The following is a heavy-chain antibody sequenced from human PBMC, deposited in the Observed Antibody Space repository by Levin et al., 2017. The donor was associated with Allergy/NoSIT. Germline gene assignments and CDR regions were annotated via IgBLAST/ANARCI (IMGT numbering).Heavy chain of an antibody. Sequence: AGGSLRLSCEASGFTFNNYGMTWVRQAPGKGLEWVSGISGGGHYIYYADSVKGRFTVSRDNSKNTLYLQMNSLRAEDTAVYYCAKDPTYCGGDCYLRYHFDYWGQGTLVTVSS. D-gene: IGHD2-21*02. CDR1: GFTFNNYG. CDR3: AKDPTYCGGDCYLRYHFDY. V-gene: IGHV3-23*01. CDR2: ISGGGHYI. J-gene: IGHJ4*02.